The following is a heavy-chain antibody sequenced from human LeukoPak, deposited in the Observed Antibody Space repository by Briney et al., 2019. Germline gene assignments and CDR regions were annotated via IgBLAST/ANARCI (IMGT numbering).Heavy chain of an antibody. J-gene: IGHJ6*03. D-gene: IGHD3/OR15-3a*01. CDR2: ISYDGSNK. Sequence: QPGRSLRLSCAASGFTFSSYAMHWVRQAPGKGLEWVAVISYDGSNKYYADSVKGRFTISRDNSKNTLYLQMNSLRAEDTAVYYCARQPTRDFHYVDVWGKGTTVTVSS. V-gene: IGHV3-30-3*01. CDR3: ARQPTRDFHYVDV. CDR1: GFTFSSYA.